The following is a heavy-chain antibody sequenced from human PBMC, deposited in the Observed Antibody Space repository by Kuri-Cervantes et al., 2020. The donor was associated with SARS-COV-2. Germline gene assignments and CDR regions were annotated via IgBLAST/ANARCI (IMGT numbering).Heavy chain of an antibody. Sequence: ASVKVSCKASGYTFTGYYMHWVRQAPGQGLEWMGWINPNSGGTNYAQKFQGRVTMTRDTSISTAYMELSRLRSDDTAVYYCARGGYSSSWYEGFDYWGQGTLVTVSS. CDR1: GYTFTGYY. D-gene: IGHD6-13*01. CDR3: ARGGYSSSWYEGFDY. V-gene: IGHV1-2*02. J-gene: IGHJ4*02. CDR2: INPNSGGT.